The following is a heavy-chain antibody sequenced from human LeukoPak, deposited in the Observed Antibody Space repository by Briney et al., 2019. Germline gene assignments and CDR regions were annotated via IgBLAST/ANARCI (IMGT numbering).Heavy chain of an antibody. J-gene: IGHJ4*02. D-gene: IGHD3-22*01. CDR3: AREAKNYYDSSGYYPGY. CDR1: GFTFSSYS. Sequence: PGGSLRLSCAASGFTFSSYSMNWVRQAPGKGLEWVSSISSSSSYIYYADSVKGRFTISRDNAKNSLYLQMNSLRAEDTAVYYCAREAKNYYDSSGYYPGYWGQGTLVTVSS. V-gene: IGHV3-21*01. CDR2: ISSSSSYI.